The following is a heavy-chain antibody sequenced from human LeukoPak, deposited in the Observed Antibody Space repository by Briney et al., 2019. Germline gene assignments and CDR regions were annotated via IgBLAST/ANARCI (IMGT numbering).Heavy chain of an antibody. J-gene: IGHJ4*02. CDR2: IYPGDPDT. CDR1: GYRFTNYW. CDR3: ARPGGYIYGGYVDY. V-gene: IGHV5-51*01. D-gene: IGHD5-18*01. Sequence: GESLKISCRASGYRFTNYWIGWVRQMPGKGLEWMGIIYPGDPDTRYSPSFQGQVTISADKSISTTYLQWSSLKASDTAMYYCARPGGYIYGGYVDYWGQGTLVTVSS.